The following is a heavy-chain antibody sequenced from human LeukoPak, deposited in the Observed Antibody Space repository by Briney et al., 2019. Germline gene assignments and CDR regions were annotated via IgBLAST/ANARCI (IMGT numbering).Heavy chain of an antibody. Sequence: GGSLRLSCSASGFTFRGCGMHWVRQARGKGLEYVSGITSNGGRTYYADSVKGRFTIYRDTSKNTLYLQMSSLRAKTTPVYFCVRDSGSHYFDYWGQGTLVTVSS. J-gene: IGHJ4*02. CDR2: ITSNGGRT. D-gene: IGHD1-26*01. CDR3: VRDSGSHYFDY. V-gene: IGHV3-64D*09. CDR1: GFTFRGCG.